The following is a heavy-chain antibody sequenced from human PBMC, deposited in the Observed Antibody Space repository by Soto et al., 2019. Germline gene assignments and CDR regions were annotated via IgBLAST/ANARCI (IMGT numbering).Heavy chain of an antibody. CDR3: ARNFDIAATGTAFDS. D-gene: IGHD6-13*01. J-gene: IGHJ4*02. CDR1: GDSVNSGGDP. V-gene: IGHV4-30-2*01. CDR2: IYIGGSA. Sequence: SETLSLTCAVSGDSVNSGGDPWGWIRQPPGKGLEWIGYIYIGGSAYYNPSLRSRVRMSVDTDRNSFSLRLDSVTAADTAVYYCARNFDIAATGTAFDSWGRGVLVTVSS.